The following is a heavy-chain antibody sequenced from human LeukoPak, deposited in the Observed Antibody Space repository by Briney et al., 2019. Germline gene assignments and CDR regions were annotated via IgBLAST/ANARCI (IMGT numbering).Heavy chain of an antibody. Sequence: GEPLKISCKGSGYSFTSYWIGWVRQMPGKGLEWMGIIYPGDSDTRYSPSFQGQVTISADKSISTAYLRWSSLKASDTAMYYCARHVVTGTTPPDYWGQGTLVTVSS. CDR1: GYSFTSYW. D-gene: IGHD1-7*01. V-gene: IGHV5-51*01. CDR2: IYPGDSDT. CDR3: ARHVVTGTTPPDY. J-gene: IGHJ4*02.